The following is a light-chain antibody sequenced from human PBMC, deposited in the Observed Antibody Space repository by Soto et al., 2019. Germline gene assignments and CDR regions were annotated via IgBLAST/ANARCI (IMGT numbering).Light chain of an antibody. J-gene: IGKJ2*01. V-gene: IGKV3-20*01. CDR2: GAS. CDR3: QQYGSSYRYT. CDR1: KSVSRSY. Sequence: EIVLTQSPGTLSLSPGERATLSCRASKSVSRSYLAWYQQKPGQAPRLLIYGASSRATGIPDRFSGSGSGTYFTLTTSRLEPAEFAVYSCQQYGSSYRYTFGQGTKLEIK.